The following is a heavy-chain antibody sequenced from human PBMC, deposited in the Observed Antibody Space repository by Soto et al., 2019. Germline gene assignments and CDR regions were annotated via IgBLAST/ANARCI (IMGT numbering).Heavy chain of an antibody. CDR3: ARQEVTTSYGRDV. CDR1: DVSINRSSYY. CDR2: IFHSGTA. J-gene: IGHJ6*02. D-gene: IGHD4-17*01. V-gene: IGHV4-39*01. Sequence: PSETPSPTRPVSDVSINRSSYYSGRIRLPPGKGLEWIGSIFHSGTAYFNPSLKSRVTVSVDTSKNQFSLKLSSVTAADTAVYYCARQEVTTSYGRDVWGQGTTVTVSS.